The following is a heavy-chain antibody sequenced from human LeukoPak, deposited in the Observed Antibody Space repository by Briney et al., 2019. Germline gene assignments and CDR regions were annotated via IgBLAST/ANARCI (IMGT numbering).Heavy chain of an antibody. CDR1: GFTFSSYA. V-gene: IGHV3-23*01. J-gene: IGHJ4*02. D-gene: IGHD3-3*01. Sequence: GGSLRLSCAASGFTFSSYAMSWVRQAPGKGLEWVSGISAGGMNKYYADSVKGRFTTSRDNSKNTLYLQVSSLRAEDTAVYFCAKDFYYDFYSGYDHWGQGTLVTVSS. CDR2: ISAGGMNK. CDR3: AKDFYYDFYSGYDH.